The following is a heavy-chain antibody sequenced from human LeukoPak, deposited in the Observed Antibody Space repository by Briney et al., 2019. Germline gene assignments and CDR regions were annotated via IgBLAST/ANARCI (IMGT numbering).Heavy chain of an antibody. CDR1: GGSISSYY. CDR3: ARLATYYYDSSAFDY. CDR2: IYYSGST. D-gene: IGHD3-22*01. Sequence: PSETLSLTCTVSGGSISSYYWSWIRQPPGKGLEWIGYIYYSGSTNYNPSLKSRVTISVDTSKNQFSLKLSSVTAAHTAVYYCARLATYYYDSSAFDYWGQGTLVTVSS. V-gene: IGHV4-59*08. J-gene: IGHJ4*02.